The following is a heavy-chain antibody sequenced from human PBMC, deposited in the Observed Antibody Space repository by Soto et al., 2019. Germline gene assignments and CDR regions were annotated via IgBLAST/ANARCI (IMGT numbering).Heavy chain of an antibody. CDR2: IKGDGSEK. Sequence: SLILSCGASGFTFSNYYMSWIRQAPGKGLEWVANIKGDGSEKRYVDSVKGRLTISRDNAKNSVYLQMNSLRVEDTALYYCGRDEVRNGVGVWGQGTTVTVSS. CDR3: GRDEVRNGVGV. CDR1: GFTFSNYY. J-gene: IGHJ6*02. V-gene: IGHV3-7*01.